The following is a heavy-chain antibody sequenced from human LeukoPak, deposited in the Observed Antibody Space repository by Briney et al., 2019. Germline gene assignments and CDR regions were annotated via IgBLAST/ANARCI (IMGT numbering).Heavy chain of an antibody. CDR2: VTSYNGDT. CDR1: GYTFNNYG. Sequence: EASVKVSCKASGYTFNNYGISWVRQAPGQGRECMGWVTSYNGDTNYAQKFQGRVTMSTDTSTSTAYMELRSLRFDDTAIYYCAKDWHILTGRNCFDPWGQGTLVTVSS. CDR3: AKDWHILTGRNCFDP. D-gene: IGHD3-9*01. J-gene: IGHJ5*02. V-gene: IGHV1-18*01.